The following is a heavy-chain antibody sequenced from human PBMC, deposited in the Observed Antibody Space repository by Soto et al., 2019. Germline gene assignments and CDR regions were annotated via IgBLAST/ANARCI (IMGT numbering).Heavy chain of an antibody. CDR1: GFPFSSYG. CDR2: IFYDGRNI. CDR3: AKTGLDESTTYCDF. Sequence: QVQLVESGGGVVQPGRSVRLSCEASGFPFSSYGMHWVRQAPGRGLEWVAVIFYDGRNIYYAESVKGRFAISRDNSKNTLYMQMNSLRAEDTAVYYCAKTGLDESTTYCDFRGQGTLVTVSS. V-gene: IGHV3-30*18. J-gene: IGHJ4*02. D-gene: IGHD1-1*01.